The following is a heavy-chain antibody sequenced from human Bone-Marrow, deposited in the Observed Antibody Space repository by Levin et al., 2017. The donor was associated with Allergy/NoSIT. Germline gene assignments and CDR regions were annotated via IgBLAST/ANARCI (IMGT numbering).Heavy chain of an antibody. Sequence: SETLSLTCTVSGGSISSSSYYWGWIRQPPGKGLEWIGSIYYSGSTYYNPSLKSRVTISVDTSKNQFSLKLSSVTAADTAVYYCARSNCSSTSCYGVNWFDPWGQGTLVTVSS. J-gene: IGHJ5*02. CDR1: GGSISSSSYY. D-gene: IGHD2-2*01. CDR2: IYYSGST. CDR3: ARSNCSSTSCYGVNWFDP. V-gene: IGHV4-39*01.